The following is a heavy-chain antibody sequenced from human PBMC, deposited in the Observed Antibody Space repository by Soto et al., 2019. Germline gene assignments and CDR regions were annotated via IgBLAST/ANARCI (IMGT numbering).Heavy chain of an antibody. CDR1: GFTVSSNY. CDR2: IYSGGST. CDR3: AMNYGSGSYQPFDY. Sequence: EVQLVESGGGLVQPGGSLRLSCAASGFTVSSNYMSWVRQAPGKGLEWVSVIYSGGSTYYADSVKGRFTISRDNSKNTLYLQMNSLRAEDTAVYYCAMNYGSGSYQPFDYWGQGTLVTVSS. V-gene: IGHV3-66*01. D-gene: IGHD3-10*01. J-gene: IGHJ4*02.